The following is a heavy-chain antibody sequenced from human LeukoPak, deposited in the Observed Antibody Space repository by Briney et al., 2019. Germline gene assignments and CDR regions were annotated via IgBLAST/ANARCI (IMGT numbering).Heavy chain of an antibody. CDR1: GYTFTSYG. V-gene: IGHV1-18*01. Sequence: ASVKVSCKASGYTFTSYGISWVRQAPGQGLEWMGWISAYNGNTNYAQKLQGRVTMTTDTSTSTAYMELRSLRSDDTAVYYCARDSVLDSSGYYYYYYMDVWGKGTTVTVSS. D-gene: IGHD3-22*01. CDR3: ARDSVLDSSGYYYYYYMDV. J-gene: IGHJ6*03. CDR2: ISAYNGNT.